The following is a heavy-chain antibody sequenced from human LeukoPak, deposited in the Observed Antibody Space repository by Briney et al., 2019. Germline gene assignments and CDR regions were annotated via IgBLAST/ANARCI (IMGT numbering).Heavy chain of an antibody. CDR2: MNPNSGNT. CDR1: GYTFTSYD. J-gene: IGHJ4*02. CDR3: AMWGHYYDSGGYYRFDY. D-gene: IGHD3-22*01. Sequence: ASVKVSCKASGYTFTSYDINWVRQATGQGLEWVGWMNPNSGNTGYAQKFQGRVTMTRNTSISTAYMELSSLRSEDTAVYYCAMWGHYYDSGGYYRFDYWGQGTLVTVSS. V-gene: IGHV1-8*01.